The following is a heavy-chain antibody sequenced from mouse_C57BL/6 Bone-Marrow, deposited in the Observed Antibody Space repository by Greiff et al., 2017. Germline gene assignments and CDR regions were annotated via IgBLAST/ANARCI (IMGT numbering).Heavy chain of an antibody. J-gene: IGHJ4*01. CDR2: IYPGGGYT. CDR3: ARLRGDYGSSYEMDY. Sequence: VQLQQSGAELVRPGTSVKMSCKASGYTFTNYWIGWAKQRPGHGLEWIGDIYPGGGYTNYNEKFKGKATLTADKSSSTAYMQFSSLTSEDSAIYYCARLRGDYGSSYEMDYWGQGTSVTVSS. CDR1: GYTFTNYW. V-gene: IGHV1-63*01. D-gene: IGHD1-1*01.